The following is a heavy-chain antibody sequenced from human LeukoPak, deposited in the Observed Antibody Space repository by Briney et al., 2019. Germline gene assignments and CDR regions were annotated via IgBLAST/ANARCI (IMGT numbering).Heavy chain of an antibody. J-gene: IGHJ4*02. CDR2: IYPSGST. CDR1: GGSISSGSYY. CDR3: ARAYSSSFAPFDY. D-gene: IGHD6-6*01. Sequence: SQTLSLTCTVSGGSISSGSYYWSWIRQPAGKGLEWIGRIYPSGSTNYNPSLKSRVTISVDTSKNQFSLKLSSVTAADTAVYYRARAYSSSFAPFDYWGQGTLVTVSS. V-gene: IGHV4-61*02.